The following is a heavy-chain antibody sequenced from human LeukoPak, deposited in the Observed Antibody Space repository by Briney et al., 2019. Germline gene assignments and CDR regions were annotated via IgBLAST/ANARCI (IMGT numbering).Heavy chain of an antibody. J-gene: IGHJ4*02. V-gene: IGHV1-46*01. CDR2: INPSGGST. Sequence: ASVKVSCKASGYTFTSYYMHWVRQAPGQGLEWMGIINPSGGSTSHAQKFQGRVTMTRDTSTSTVYMELSSLRSEDTAVYYCARDNVHGGTFDYWGQGTLVTVSS. CDR1: GYTFTSYY. CDR3: ARDNVHGGTFDY. D-gene: IGHD4-23*01.